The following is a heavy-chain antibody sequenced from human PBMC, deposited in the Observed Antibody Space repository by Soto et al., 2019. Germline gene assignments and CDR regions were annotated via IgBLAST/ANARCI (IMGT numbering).Heavy chain of an antibody. CDR2: IKQDGSEK. CDR3: ARLGYCSSTSCDYGWFDP. Sequence: EVQLVESGGGLVQPGGSLRLSCAASGFTFSSYWMSWVRQAPGKGLEWVANIKQDGSEKYYVDSVKGRFTISRDNAKNSLYLQMNGLRAEDTAVYYCARLGYCSSTSCDYGWFDPWGQGTLVTVSS. D-gene: IGHD2-2*01. CDR1: GFTFSSYW. V-gene: IGHV3-7*03. J-gene: IGHJ5*02.